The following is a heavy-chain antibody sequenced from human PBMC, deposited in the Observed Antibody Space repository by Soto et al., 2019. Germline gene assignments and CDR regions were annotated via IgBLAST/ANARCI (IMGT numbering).Heavy chain of an antibody. V-gene: IGHV1-18*01. Sequence: QVQLVQSGAEVKKPGASVKVSCKASGYTFTSYGISWVRQAPGQGLEWMGWISAYNGNTNYAQKLQGRVTMTTDTSTSTAYMELRSLRSDDTAVDYCARDGWRGPSWNGYYYYAMDVWGQGTTVTVSS. J-gene: IGHJ6*02. D-gene: IGHD1-1*01. CDR3: ARDGWRGPSWNGYYYYAMDV. CDR2: ISAYNGNT. CDR1: GYTFTSYG.